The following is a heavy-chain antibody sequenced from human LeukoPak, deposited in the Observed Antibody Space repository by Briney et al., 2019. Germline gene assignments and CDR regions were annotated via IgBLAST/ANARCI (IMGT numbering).Heavy chain of an antibody. CDR2: INWYGGST. Sequence: GGALRLSCAASGFTFDDYGMSWVRQAPGKGLEGVSGINWYGGSTVYADSVKGRFTISRDNAKNSLYLQMNSLRAEYTALYYCARGPPYYYGSGSSLRGAFDIWGQGTMVTVSS. CDR3: ARGPPYYYGSGSSLRGAFDI. D-gene: IGHD3-10*01. CDR1: GFTFDDYG. J-gene: IGHJ3*02. V-gene: IGHV3-20*04.